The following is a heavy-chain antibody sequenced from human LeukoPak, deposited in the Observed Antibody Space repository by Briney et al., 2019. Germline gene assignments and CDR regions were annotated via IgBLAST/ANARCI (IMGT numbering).Heavy chain of an antibody. CDR1: GFTFSSYG. J-gene: IGHJ4*02. D-gene: IGHD6-13*01. CDR2: IWYDGSNK. V-gene: IGHV3-33*01. Sequence: GGFLRLSCAASGFTFSSYGMHWVRQAPGKGLEWVAVIWYDGSNKYYADSVKGRFTISRDNSKNTLYLQMNSLRAEDTAVYYCARDRSSSWYGYYFDYWGQGTLVTVSS. CDR3: ARDRSSSWYGYYFDY.